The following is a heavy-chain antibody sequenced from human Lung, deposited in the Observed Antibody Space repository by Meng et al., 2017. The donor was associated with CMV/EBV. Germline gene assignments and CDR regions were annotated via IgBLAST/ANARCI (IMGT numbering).Heavy chain of an antibody. V-gene: IGHV3-53*01. CDR1: GFIVSDNY. D-gene: IGHD6-6*01. J-gene: IGHJ6*02. Sequence: GGSXRLXCAASGFIVSDNYMNWVRQAPGKGLEWISIIYSNENTYYADSVKGRFTISRDNSKNTLYLQMNSLRAEDTAVYYCAREQGYVSSKHYYYHLDVWGQGXTVTVSS. CDR3: AREQGYVSSKHYYYHLDV. CDR2: IYSNENT.